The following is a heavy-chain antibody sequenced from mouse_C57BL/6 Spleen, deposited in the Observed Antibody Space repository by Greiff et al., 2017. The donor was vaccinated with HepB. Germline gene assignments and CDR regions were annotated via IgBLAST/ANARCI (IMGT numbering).Heavy chain of an antibody. CDR3: TTRGLLGFAY. D-gene: IGHD2-10*01. CDR1: GFNIKDDY. J-gene: IGHJ3*01. Sequence: VQLKESGAELVRPGASVKLSCTASGFNIKDDYMHWVKQRPEQGLEWIGWIDPENGDTEYASKFQGKATITADTSSNTAYPQLSSLTSEDTAGYYCTTRGLLGFAYWGQGTLVTVSA. V-gene: IGHV14-4*01. CDR2: IDPENGDT.